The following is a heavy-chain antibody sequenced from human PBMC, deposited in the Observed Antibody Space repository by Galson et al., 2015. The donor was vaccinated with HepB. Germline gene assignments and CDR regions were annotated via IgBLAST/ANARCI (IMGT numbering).Heavy chain of an antibody. CDR3: ARGSSRHATGGY. Sequence: SLRLSCAASGFTFSSYEMNWVRQAPGKGLEWVSYISSSGSTIYYADSVKGRFTISRDNAKNSLYLQMNSLRAEDTAVYYCARGSSRHATGGYWGQGTLVTVSS. V-gene: IGHV3-48*03. D-gene: IGHD6-13*01. CDR1: GFTFSSYE. J-gene: IGHJ4*02. CDR2: ISSSGSTI.